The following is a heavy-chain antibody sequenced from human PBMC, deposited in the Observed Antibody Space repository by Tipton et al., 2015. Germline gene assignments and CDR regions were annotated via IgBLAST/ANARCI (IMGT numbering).Heavy chain of an antibody. CDR2: IYSSGST. J-gene: IGHJ6*02. V-gene: IGHV4-61*01. Sequence: TLSLTCAVSAYSISSDYYWGWIRQPPGKGLEWIGYIYSSGSTNYNPSLKSRVTISVDTSKNQFSLKLSSVTAADTAVYYCAREAVARYYYGMDVWGQGTTVTVS. CDR3: AREAVARYYYGMDV. CDR1: AYSISSDYY. D-gene: IGHD6-19*01.